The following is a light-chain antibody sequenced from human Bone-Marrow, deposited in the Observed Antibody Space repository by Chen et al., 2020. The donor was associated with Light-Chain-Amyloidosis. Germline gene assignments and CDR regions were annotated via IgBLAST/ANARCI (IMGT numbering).Light chain of an antibody. Sequence: SYELTQPPSVSVSPGQTARITCSGDDLPTKYAYGYQQKPGQAPVLVIHRDTERHSGISERFSGSSSGTTATLTISGVQAEDEADYHCQSADSSGTYEVRFGGGTKLPVL. CDR1: DLPTKY. CDR3: QSADSSGTYEVR. V-gene: IGLV3-25*03. J-gene: IGLJ2*01. CDR2: RDT.